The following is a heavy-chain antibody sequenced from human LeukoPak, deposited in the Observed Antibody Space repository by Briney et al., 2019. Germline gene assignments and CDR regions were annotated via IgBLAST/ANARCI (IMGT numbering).Heavy chain of an antibody. D-gene: IGHD3-22*01. V-gene: IGHV1-46*01. Sequence: ASVKVSCKASGYTFTSYYMHWVRQAPGQGLEWMGIINPSGGSTSYAQKFQGRVTMTRDTPTSTVYMELSSLRSEDTAVYYCARDTYYYDSSGYYSQSYFDYWGQGTLVTVSS. J-gene: IGHJ4*02. CDR1: GYTFTSYY. CDR3: ARDTYYYDSSGYYSQSYFDY. CDR2: INPSGGST.